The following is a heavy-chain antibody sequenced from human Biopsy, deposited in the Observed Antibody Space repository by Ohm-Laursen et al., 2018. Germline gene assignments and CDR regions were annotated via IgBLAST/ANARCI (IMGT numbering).Heavy chain of an antibody. D-gene: IGHD6-19*01. CDR1: GESFNGYY. CDR2: INHSGRT. V-gene: IGHV4-34*01. J-gene: IGHJ6*02. Sequence: TLSLTCAVYGESFNGYYWSWIRQTPGKGLEWIGEINHSGRTNYNPSLKSRVTISVDTSKNQFSLKVRSMTAADTAVYYCGRVWLWRGYGMDVWGQGTTVAVSS. CDR3: GRVWLWRGYGMDV.